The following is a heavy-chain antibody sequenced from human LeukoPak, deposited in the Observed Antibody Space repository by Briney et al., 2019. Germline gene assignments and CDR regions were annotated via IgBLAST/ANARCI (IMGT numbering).Heavy chain of an antibody. D-gene: IGHD6-19*01. Sequence: GGSLRLSCAAPGFMFHEYAIHWVRQAPGKGLEWVSLISGDGGSTFYADSVKGRFTISRDNSKNSLYLQINSLRSDDTALYYCARESESSGWYDYWGQGTLVTVSS. CDR1: GFMFHEYA. V-gene: IGHV3-43*02. CDR3: ARESESSGWYDY. CDR2: ISGDGGST. J-gene: IGHJ4*02.